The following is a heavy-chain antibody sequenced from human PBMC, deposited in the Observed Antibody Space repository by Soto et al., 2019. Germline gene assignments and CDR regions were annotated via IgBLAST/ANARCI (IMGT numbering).Heavy chain of an antibody. CDR3: AKPIGSSWPNFDY. D-gene: IGHD6-13*01. CDR2: IHHGGNI. CDR1: GDSIISTNW. Sequence: SETLSLTCAVSGDSIISTNWWHCVRQSPDKGLEWIGEIHHGGNINYNPSLKSRVTISMDKSKNQFSLKLNSVTAADTAVYYCAKPIGSSWPNFDYWGQGTLVTVSS. V-gene: IGHV4-4*02. J-gene: IGHJ4*02.